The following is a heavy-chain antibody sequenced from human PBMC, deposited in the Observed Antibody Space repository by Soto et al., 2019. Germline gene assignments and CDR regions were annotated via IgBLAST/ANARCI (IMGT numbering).Heavy chain of an antibody. J-gene: IGHJ3*02. Sequence: GGSLRLSCAASGFTFSSYAMHWVRQAPGKGLEYVSAISSNGGNTYYADSVKGRFTISRDNAKNTLYLQMNSLRAEDMAVYYCARDTELLLLSFAFDIWGQGTMVTVSS. CDR1: GFTFSSYA. CDR3: ARDTELLLLSFAFDI. D-gene: IGHD1-26*01. V-gene: IGHV3-64*02. CDR2: ISSNGGNT.